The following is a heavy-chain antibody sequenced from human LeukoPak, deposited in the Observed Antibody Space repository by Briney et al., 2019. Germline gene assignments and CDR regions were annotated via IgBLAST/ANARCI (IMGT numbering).Heavy chain of an antibody. CDR1: GFTFSSYW. CDR2: INSDGSST. CDR3: AREGEYGYVWGSYRKDYYYYGMDV. V-gene: IGHV3-74*01. Sequence: GGSLRLSCAASGFTFSSYWMHWVRQAPGKGLVWVSRINSDGSSTSYADSVKGRFTISRDNAKNTLYLQMNSLRAEDTAVYYCAREGEYGYVWGSYRKDYYYYGMDVWGKGTTVTVSS. D-gene: IGHD3-16*02. J-gene: IGHJ6*04.